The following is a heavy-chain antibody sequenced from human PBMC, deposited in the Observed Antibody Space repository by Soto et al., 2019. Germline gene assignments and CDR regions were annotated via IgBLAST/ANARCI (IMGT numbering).Heavy chain of an antibody. Sequence: SVKVSCKASGGTFSSYAISWVRQAPGQGLEWMGGIIPIFGTANYAQKLQGRVTITADESTSTAYMELSSLRSEDTAVYYCAREDTAMVPLNYWGQGTLVTVSS. D-gene: IGHD5-18*01. V-gene: IGHV1-69*13. CDR1: GGTFSSYA. J-gene: IGHJ4*02. CDR3: AREDTAMVPLNY. CDR2: IIPIFGTA.